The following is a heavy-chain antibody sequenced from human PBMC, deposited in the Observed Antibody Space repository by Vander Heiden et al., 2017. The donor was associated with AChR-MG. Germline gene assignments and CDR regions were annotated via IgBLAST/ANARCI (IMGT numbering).Heavy chain of an antibody. CDR3: AREAFGYCTNGVCPNFDY. Sequence: QVQLVESGGGVVQPGRSLRLSCAASGFPFSSSAMHWVRQAPGKGLEWVAVISYDGSNKYYADSVKGRFTISRDNSKNTLYLQMNSLRAEDTAVYYCAREAFGYCTNGVCPNFDYWGQGTLVTVSS. V-gene: IGHV3-30-3*01. CDR1: GFPFSSSA. D-gene: IGHD2-8*01. CDR2: ISYDGSNK. J-gene: IGHJ4*02.